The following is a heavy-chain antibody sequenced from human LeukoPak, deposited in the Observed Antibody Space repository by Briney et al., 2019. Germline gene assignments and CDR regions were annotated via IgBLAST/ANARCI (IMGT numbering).Heavy chain of an antibody. V-gene: IGHV1-69*04. CDR3: ARESENWNYYFDY. CDR1: GGTFSSYA. D-gene: IGHD1-7*01. CDR2: IIPILGIA. J-gene: IGHJ4*02. Sequence: SVKVSCKASGGTFSSYAISWVRQAPGQGLEWMGRIIPILGIANYAQKFQGRVTITADKSTSTAYMELSSLRSEDTAVYYCARESENWNYYFDYWGQGTLVTVSS.